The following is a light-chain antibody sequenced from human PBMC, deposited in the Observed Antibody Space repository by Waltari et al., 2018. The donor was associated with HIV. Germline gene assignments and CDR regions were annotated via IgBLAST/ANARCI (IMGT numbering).Light chain of an antibody. V-gene: IGLV2-23*02. CDR2: EVS. CDR3: CSYAGSSTHV. J-gene: IGLJ1*01. CDR1: SRAVGSYHH. Sequence: QSALTQPASVSGSPRQSITISCTGTSRAVGSYHHVSWYQQHPGKAPKLMIYEVSKRPSGVSNRFSGSKSGNTASLTISGLQAEDEADYYCCSYAGSSTHVFGTGTKVTVL.